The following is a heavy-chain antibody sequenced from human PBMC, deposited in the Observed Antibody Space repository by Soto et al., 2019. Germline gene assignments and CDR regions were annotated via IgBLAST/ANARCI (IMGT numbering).Heavy chain of an antibody. Sequence: ASVKVSCKASGGTFGSYTISWVRQAPGQGLEWMGRIIPILGIANYAQKFQGRVTITADKSTSTAYMELSSLRSEDTAVYYCARDHCSGGSCYGSSSYYYYYYMDVWGKGTTVTVSS. CDR1: GGTFGSYT. J-gene: IGHJ6*03. V-gene: IGHV1-69*04. CDR2: IIPILGIA. D-gene: IGHD2-15*01. CDR3: ARDHCSGGSCYGSSSYYYYYYMDV.